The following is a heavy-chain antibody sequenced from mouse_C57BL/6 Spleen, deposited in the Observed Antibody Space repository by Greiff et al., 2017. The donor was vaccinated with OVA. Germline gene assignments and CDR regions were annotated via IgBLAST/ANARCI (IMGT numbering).Heavy chain of an antibody. J-gene: IGHJ2*01. CDR1: GYTFTSYW. Sequence: QVQLQQPGAELVKPGASVTLSCKASGYTFTSYWLHWVKQRPEQGLEWLGMIHPNSGSTKYNEKFKSKATLTVDKSSSTAYMQLSSLTSEDSAVYYCARGDTYFDYWGQGTTLTVAS. D-gene: IGHD3-3*01. CDR2: IHPNSGST. V-gene: IGHV1-64*01. CDR3: ARGDTYFDY.